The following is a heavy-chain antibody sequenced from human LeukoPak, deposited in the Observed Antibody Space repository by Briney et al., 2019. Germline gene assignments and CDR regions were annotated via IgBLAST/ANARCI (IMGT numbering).Heavy chain of an antibody. J-gene: IGHJ6*02. CDR2: IIPIFGTA. Sequence: SVKVSFKASGGTFSSYAISWVRQAPGQGLEWMGGIIPIFGTANYAQKFQGRVTITADESTSTAYMELSSLRSEDTAVYYCASSYYGSASTHYYYYGMDVWGQGTTVTVSS. V-gene: IGHV1-69*13. CDR1: GGTFSSYA. D-gene: IGHD3-10*01. CDR3: ASSYYGSASTHYYYYGMDV.